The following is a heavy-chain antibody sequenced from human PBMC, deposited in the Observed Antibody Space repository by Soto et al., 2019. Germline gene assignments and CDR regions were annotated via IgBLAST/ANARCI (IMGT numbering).Heavy chain of an antibody. CDR3: ARDAQIEYDYIWGSYRYPYYCYMDV. Sequence: QVQLQESGPGLVKPSQTLSLTCTVSGGSISSGGYYWSWIRQHPGKGLEWIGYIYYSGSTYYNPSLKSRVTISVDTSKNQCSLKLSSVTAADTAVYYCARDAQIEYDYIWGSYRYPYYCYMDVWCKGTTVTVSS. CDR1: GGSISSGGYY. CDR2: IYYSGST. J-gene: IGHJ6*03. D-gene: IGHD3-16*02. V-gene: IGHV4-31*03.